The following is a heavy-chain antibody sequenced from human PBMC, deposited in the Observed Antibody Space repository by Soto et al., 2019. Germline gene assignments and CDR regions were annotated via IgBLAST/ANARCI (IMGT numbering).Heavy chain of an antibody. V-gene: IGHV3-64D*06. CDR3: VKVSTFYDILTGYYSTNFFDP. CDR2: ISSDGDIT. J-gene: IGHJ5*02. Sequence: PGGSLRLSCSASGFTFSEYSMHWVRQAPGKGLQYVSTISSDGDITYYADSVKGRFTISRDNSKNTLYLQMNSLRPEDTAVYYCVKVSTFYDILTGYYSTNFFDPWGQGTLLTVSS. D-gene: IGHD3-9*01. CDR1: GFTFSEYS.